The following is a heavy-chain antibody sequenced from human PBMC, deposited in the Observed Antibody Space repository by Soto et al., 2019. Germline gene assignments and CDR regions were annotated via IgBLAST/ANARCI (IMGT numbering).Heavy chain of an antibody. CDR1: GDPLTEFS. CDR2: FDPEGGEA. D-gene: IGHD3-10*01. Sequence: ASVKVSCKTCGDPLTEFSIHCVRQAAGKGLEWMGGFDPEGGEAIYAQKWPVRVTLTEDTVPDTAYMELSGLKSDDTAVYYCPPPPPLRGAMITNINFDFWGQGTSVTAPS. J-gene: IGHJ4*02. CDR3: PPPPPLRGAMITNINFDF. V-gene: IGHV1-24*01.